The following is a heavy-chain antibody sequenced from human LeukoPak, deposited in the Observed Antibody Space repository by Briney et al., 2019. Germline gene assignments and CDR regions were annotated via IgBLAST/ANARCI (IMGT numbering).Heavy chain of an antibody. V-gene: IGHV4-38-2*02. CDR1: GYSISSGYY. D-gene: IGHD3-10*01. Sequence: SETLSLTCTVSGYSISSGYYWGWIRQPPGKGLEWIGSIYHSGNTYYNPSLKSRVTISVDTSKNQFSLKLSSVTAADTAVYYCARPRDYYGSGSYYKFLYFDYWGQGTLVTVSS. J-gene: IGHJ4*02. CDR2: IYHSGNT. CDR3: ARPRDYYGSGSYYKFLYFDY.